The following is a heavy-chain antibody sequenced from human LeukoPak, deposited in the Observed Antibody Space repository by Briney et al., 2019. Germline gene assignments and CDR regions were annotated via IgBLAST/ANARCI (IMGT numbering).Heavy chain of an antibody. D-gene: IGHD3-10*01. J-gene: IGHJ4*02. CDR1: GGSIKSDTYY. Sequence: SETLSLTCTVSGGSIKSDTYYWSWIRQPAGKGLEWIGHIYTSGSTNYNPSLKSRVTISVDTSKNQFSLKLSSVTAADTAVYYCARTTGLWFGDEYYFDYWGQGTLVTVSS. V-gene: IGHV4-61*09. CDR3: ARTTGLWFGDEYYFDY. CDR2: IYTSGST.